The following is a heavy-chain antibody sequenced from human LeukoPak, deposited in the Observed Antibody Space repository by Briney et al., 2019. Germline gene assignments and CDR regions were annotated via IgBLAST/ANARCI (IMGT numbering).Heavy chain of an antibody. D-gene: IGHD4-17*01. V-gene: IGHV5-51*01. CDR3: ARTTDWVTTTWYFDL. CDR1: GYSLTSYW. J-gene: IGHJ2*01. CDR2: IYPGDSDT. Sequence: GESLKISCKGSGYSLTSYWIGWVRQMPGKGLEWMGIIYPGDSDTRYSPSFQGQVIISADKSISTAYVQWGSLKASDTAMYYCARTTDWVTTTWYFDLWGRGTLVTVSS.